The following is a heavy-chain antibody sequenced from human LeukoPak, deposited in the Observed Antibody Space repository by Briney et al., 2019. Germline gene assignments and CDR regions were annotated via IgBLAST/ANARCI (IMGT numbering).Heavy chain of an antibody. Sequence: GGSLRLSCAASEFTFSIYWMNWVRQAPGKGLEWVANIKRDGSEKYYVDSVKGRFTISRDNAKNSLYLQMNSLRAEDTAVYYCARGLLVSMIRGVIRSEAFDFWGQGTMVTVSS. J-gene: IGHJ3*01. CDR3: ARGLLVSMIRGVIRSEAFDF. V-gene: IGHV3-7*03. CDR1: EFTFSIYW. CDR2: IKRDGSEK. D-gene: IGHD3-10*01.